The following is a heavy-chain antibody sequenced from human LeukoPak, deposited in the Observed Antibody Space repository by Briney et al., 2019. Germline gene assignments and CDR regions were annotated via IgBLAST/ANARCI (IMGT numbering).Heavy chain of an antibody. D-gene: IGHD3-3*01. Sequence: GGSLRLSCAASGFTFSDYYMSWIRQAPGKGLEWISYISTRGTTVYYADSVRGRFTISRDNANNSLFLQMNSLRAEDTAVYYCARDLRDFWSGYRDYWGQGTLVTVSS. CDR1: GFTFSDYY. CDR2: ISTRGTTV. J-gene: IGHJ4*02. V-gene: IGHV3-11*04. CDR3: ARDLRDFWSGYRDY.